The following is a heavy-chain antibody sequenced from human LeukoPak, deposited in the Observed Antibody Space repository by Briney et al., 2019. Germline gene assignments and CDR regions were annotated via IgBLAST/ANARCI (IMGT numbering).Heavy chain of an antibody. V-gene: IGHV4-59*01. J-gene: IGHJ3*02. D-gene: IGHD6-19*01. CDR3: AGRAVAGIGNDDFDI. CDR1: GGSISSYY. CDR2: IYYSGST. Sequence: SETLSLTCTVSGGSISSYYWSWIRQPPGKGLEWIGYIYYSGSTNYNPSLKSRVTISVDTSKNQFSLKLSSVTAADTAVYYCAGRAVAGIGNDDFDIWGQGTMVTVSS.